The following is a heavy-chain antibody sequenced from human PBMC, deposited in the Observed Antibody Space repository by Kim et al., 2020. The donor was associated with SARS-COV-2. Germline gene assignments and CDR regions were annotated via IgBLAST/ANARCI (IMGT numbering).Heavy chain of an antibody. CDR3: ARHATVTTRRFDP. D-gene: IGHD4-4*01. V-gene: IGHV4-59*08. CDR1: GGSISSYY. Sequence: SETLSLTCTVSGGSISSYYWSWIRQPPGKGLEWIGYIYYSGSTNYNPSLKSRVTISVDTSKNQFSLKLSSVTAADTAVYYCARHATVTTRRFDPWGQGTLVTVSS. CDR2: IYYSGST. J-gene: IGHJ5*02.